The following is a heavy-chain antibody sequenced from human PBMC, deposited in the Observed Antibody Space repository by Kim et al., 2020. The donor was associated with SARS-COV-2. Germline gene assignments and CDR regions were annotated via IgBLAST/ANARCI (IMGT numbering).Heavy chain of an antibody. CDR1: GFTFSSYD. CDR3: AREGNDYGDDPYGMDL. V-gene: IGHV3-33*05. J-gene: IGHJ6*01. D-gene: IGHD4-17*01. Sequence: GGSLRLSCAASGFTFSSYDMHWVRQAPGKGLEWVAVISYDGSNKYYADSVKGRFTISRDNSKNTLYLQMNSLRAEDTAVYYCAREGNDYGDDPYGMDLLGRGATVTVSS. CDR2: ISYDGSNK.